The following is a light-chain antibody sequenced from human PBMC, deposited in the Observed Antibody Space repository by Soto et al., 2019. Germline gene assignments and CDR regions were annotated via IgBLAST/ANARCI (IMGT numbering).Light chain of an antibody. J-gene: IGKJ5*01. V-gene: IGKV3-20*01. CDR3: QQYGTSEII. CDR2: DTS. Sequence: ELVLTQSPGTLSLSPGERATLSCRASQSLANSFIAWYQQKPGQAPRLLIYDTSSRASGIPDRFSGSGSGTDFTLTISRLETEDFAVFYCQQYGTSEIIFGKGTRLEIK. CDR1: QSLANSF.